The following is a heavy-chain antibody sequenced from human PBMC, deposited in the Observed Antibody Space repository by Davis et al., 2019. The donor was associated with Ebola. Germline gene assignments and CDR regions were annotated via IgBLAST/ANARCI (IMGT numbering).Heavy chain of an antibody. CDR3: ARVNAATGYSRFDT. D-gene: IGHD3-9*01. Sequence: GESLKISCAASGFTFSSYSMNWVRQAPGKGLEWVSSISSSSSYIYYADSVKGRFTISRDNVKNSLYLRMNDLRVEDTALYHCARVNAATGYSRFDTWGQGTLVTVSS. J-gene: IGHJ5*01. CDR2: ISSSSSYI. CDR1: GFTFSSYS. V-gene: IGHV3-21*04.